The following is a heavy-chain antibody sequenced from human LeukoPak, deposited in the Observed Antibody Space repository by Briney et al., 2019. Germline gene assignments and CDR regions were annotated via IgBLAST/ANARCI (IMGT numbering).Heavy chain of an antibody. CDR3: ATYLYYYDSSKSWFHP. CDR1: GFTFSNAW. V-gene: IGHV3-15*01. Sequence: PGGSLRLSCAASGFTFSNAWMNWVRQAPGKGLEWVGRIKRKTDGGTTDYAAPVKGRFTISRDDSKNTLYLQMNSLKTEDTAVYYGATYLYYYDSSKSWFHPWGQGTLVTVSS. J-gene: IGHJ5*02. CDR2: IKRKTDGGTT. D-gene: IGHD3-22*01.